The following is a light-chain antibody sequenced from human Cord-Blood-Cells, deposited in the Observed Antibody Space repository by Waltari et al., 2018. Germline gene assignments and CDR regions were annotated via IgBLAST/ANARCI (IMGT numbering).Light chain of an antibody. J-gene: IGLJ3*02. CDR2: EGS. CDR3: CSYAGSSTFEV. V-gene: IGLV2-23*03. Sequence: QSALTQPASVSGSPGQSITISCTGTSSDVGCYNLVYWYQQHPGKAPKLMIYEGSKRPSGVSNLFSGSKSGNTASLTISGLQAEDEADYYCCSYAGSSTFEVFGGGTKLTVL. CDR1: SSDVGCYNL.